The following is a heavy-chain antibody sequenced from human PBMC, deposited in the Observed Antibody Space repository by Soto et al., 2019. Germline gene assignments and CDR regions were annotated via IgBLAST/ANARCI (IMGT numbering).Heavy chain of an antibody. CDR2: INSDGSST. D-gene: IGHD2-2*01. J-gene: IGHJ1*01. CDR1: GFSFSSYW. CDR3: AKGVPAATRYFQH. Sequence: PGGCLRLSCAASGFSFSSYWMHWVRHAPGKGLVWVSRINSDGSSTTYADSVKGRFTISRDNAKNTLYLQMNSLTPEDTAVYYCAKGVPAATRYFQHWGQGTLVTVSS. V-gene: IGHV3-74*01.